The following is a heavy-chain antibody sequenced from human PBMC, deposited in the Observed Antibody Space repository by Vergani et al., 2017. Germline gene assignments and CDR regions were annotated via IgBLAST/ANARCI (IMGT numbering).Heavy chain of an antibody. CDR1: GGSIRSGSYY. D-gene: IGHD2/OR15-2a*01. CDR3: ARDRANFIDY. CDR2: IYTSGGT. J-gene: IGHJ4*02. Sequence: QVQLQESGPGLVKPSQTLSLTCTVSGGSIRSGSYYWSWIRQPAGKGLEWIGRIYTSGGTNYSPSLMSRVTISVDTSKKQFSLKLSSVTAADTAVYYCARDRANFIDYWGQGTLVTVSS. V-gene: IGHV4-61*02.